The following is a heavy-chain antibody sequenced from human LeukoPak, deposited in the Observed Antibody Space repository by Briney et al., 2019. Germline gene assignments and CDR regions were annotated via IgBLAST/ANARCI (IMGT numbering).Heavy chain of an antibody. CDR2: ISGSGGST. CDR3: AKALGVTMIVVVTRAEYFQH. Sequence: SGGSLRLSCAASGFTFSSFAMSWVRQAPGKGLEWVSVISGSGGSTYYADSVKGRFTISRDNSKNTLYLQMNSLRAEDTAVYYCAKALGVTMIVVVTRAEYFQHWGQGTLVTVSS. V-gene: IGHV3-23*01. D-gene: IGHD3-22*01. J-gene: IGHJ1*01. CDR1: GFTFSSFA.